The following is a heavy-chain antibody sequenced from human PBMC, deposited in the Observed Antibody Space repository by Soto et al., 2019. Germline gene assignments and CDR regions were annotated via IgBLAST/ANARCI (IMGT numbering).Heavy chain of an antibody. CDR3: APTVISFFDY. D-gene: IGHD4-17*01. CDR1: GFTFSSHD. J-gene: IGHJ4*02. CDR2: ISYDGSDR. Sequence: VQLVESGGGVVQPGRSLRLSCAASGFTFSSHDMNWVRQAPGKGLEWVAVISYDGSDRYYADSVKGRFTISRDNSKNTLSLQMNSLRAEDTAVYYCAPTVISFFDYWGQGTLVTVSS. V-gene: IGHV3-30*03.